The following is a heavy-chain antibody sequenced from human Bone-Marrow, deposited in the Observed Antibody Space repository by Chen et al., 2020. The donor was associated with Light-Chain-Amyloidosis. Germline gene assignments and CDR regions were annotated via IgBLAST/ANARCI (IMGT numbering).Heavy chain of an antibody. CDR2: ITPIFGRA. V-gene: IGHV1-69*01. Sequence: QVQLVQSGAEVKKPGSSVKVSCKASGGPFSSQPVSWVRQAPGRGLEWLGGITPIFGRAKYAEKFQGRVTITADESTTTAFLELNSLTFEDTALYYCAMKAGANSGNYFWGQGTLVTVSS. CDR1: GGPFSSQP. J-gene: IGHJ4*02. D-gene: IGHD3-10*01. CDR3: AMKAGANSGNYF.